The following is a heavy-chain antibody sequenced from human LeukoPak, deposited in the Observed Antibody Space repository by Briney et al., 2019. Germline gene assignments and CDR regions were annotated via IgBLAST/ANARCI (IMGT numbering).Heavy chain of an antibody. D-gene: IGHD3-3*01. CDR3: ARDSGVTIFGVALVRPGGWFDP. CDR1: GYTLTELS. CDR2: FDPEDGET. J-gene: IGHJ5*02. Sequence: GASVKVSCKVSGYTLTELSMHWVRQAPGKGLEWMGGFDPEDGETIYAQKFQGRVTMTEDTSTDTAYMELSSLRSEDTAVYYCARDSGVTIFGVALVRPGGWFDPWGQGTLVTVSS. V-gene: IGHV1-24*01.